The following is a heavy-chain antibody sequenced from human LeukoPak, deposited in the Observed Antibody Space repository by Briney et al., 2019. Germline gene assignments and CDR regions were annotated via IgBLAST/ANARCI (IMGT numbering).Heavy chain of an antibody. D-gene: IGHD5-24*01. CDR3: ARGRRNGNNFYYFDY. V-gene: IGHV3-23*01. J-gene: IGHJ4*02. CDR2: ISSSADKT. CDR1: GFTFSTYA. Sequence: HPGGSLRLSCAASGFTFSTYAINWVRQAPGKGLGWVSGISSSADKTYYADSVKGRFTISRDNSKNTVYLQMNSLRAEDTAVYFCARGRRNGNNFYYFDYWGQGTLLTVSS.